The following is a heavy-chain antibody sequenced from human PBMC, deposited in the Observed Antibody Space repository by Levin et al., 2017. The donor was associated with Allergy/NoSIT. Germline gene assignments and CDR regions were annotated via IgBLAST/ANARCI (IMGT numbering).Heavy chain of an antibody. Sequence: GGSLRLSCAASGFSFSSYPMHWVRQAPGKGLEWVAVISHDGNTKVYADSVKGRLTISRDNSENTLHLEMNSLTPDHTAVYFCAREGGSSGRAGYFDHWGPGTLVTVSS. CDR1: GFSFSSYP. CDR2: ISHDGNTK. J-gene: IGHJ4*01. CDR3: AREGGSSGRAGYFDH. V-gene: IGHV3-30-3*01. D-gene: IGHD6-19*01.